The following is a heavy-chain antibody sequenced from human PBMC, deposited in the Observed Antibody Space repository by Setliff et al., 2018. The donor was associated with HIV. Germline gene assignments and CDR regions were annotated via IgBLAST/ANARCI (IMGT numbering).Heavy chain of an antibody. CDR2: INNDGSIT. J-gene: IGHJ4*02. CDR1: GFTFSHYE. V-gene: IGHV3-74*01. CDR3: VKWNYPNS. Sequence: PGGSLRLSCAASGFTFSHYEMNWVRQVPGKGLVWVSRINNDGSITNYADFVKGRFTMSRDSAKNTLYLQMNSLRVEDTAVYYCVKWNYPNSWGQGTLVTVSS. D-gene: IGHD1-7*01.